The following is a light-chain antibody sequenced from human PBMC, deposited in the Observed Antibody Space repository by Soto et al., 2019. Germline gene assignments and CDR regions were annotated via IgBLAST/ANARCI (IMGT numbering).Light chain of an antibody. V-gene: IGKV1-27*01. CDR2: AAS. J-gene: IGKJ3*01. CDR3: QRYNGARAT. CDR1: QDIRNN. Sequence: DIQMTQSPSPRSASVGDRVTITCRASQDIRNNLAWYQQKPGKVPKVLIYAASTLQSGVPSRFSGSGSGTDFTLTISSLQPDDVATYYCQRYNGARATLGPGTKVDIK.